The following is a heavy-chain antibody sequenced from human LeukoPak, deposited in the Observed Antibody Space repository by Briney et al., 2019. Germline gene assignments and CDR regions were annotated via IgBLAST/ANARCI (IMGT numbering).Heavy chain of an antibody. CDR3: ARVRYFDWLQEDY. CDR2: IKQDGSEK. D-gene: IGHD3-9*01. J-gene: IGHJ4*02. V-gene: IGHV3-7*01. Sequence: PGGSLRLSCAASGFTFSSYWMSWVRQAPGKGLEWVANIKQDGSEKYYVDSVKGRFTISRDNAKNSLYLQMNSLRAEDTAVYYCARVRYFDWLQEDYWGQGTLVTVSS. CDR1: GFTFSSYW.